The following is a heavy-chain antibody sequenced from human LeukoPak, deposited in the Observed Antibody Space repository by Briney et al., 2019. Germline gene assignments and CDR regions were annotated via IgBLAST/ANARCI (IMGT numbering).Heavy chain of an antibody. CDR3: AKDHLPLAAAGKGWYFDL. J-gene: IGHJ2*01. V-gene: IGHV3-30*18. D-gene: IGHD6-13*01. Sequence: GGSLRLSCAASGFTFSSYGMHWVRQAPGKGLEWVAVISYDGSNKYYADSVKGRFTISRDNSKNTLYLQMNSLRAEDTAVYYCAKDHLPLAAAGKGWYFDLWGCGTLVTVSS. CDR2: ISYDGSNK. CDR1: GFTFSSYG.